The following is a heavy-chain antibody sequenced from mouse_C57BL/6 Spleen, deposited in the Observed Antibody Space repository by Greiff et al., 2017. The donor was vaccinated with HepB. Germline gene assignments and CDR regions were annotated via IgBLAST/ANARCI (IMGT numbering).Heavy chain of an antibody. CDR3: ARRYGSSSDYFDY. V-gene: IGHV1-18*01. CDR2: INPNNGGT. CDR1: GYTFTDYN. J-gene: IGHJ2*01. D-gene: IGHD1-1*01. Sequence: VQLKQSGPELVKPGASVKIPCKASGYTFTDYNMDWVKQSHGKSLEWIGDINPNNGGTIYNQKFKGKATLTVDKSSSTAYMELRSLTSEDTAVYYCARRYGSSSDYFDYWGQGTTLTVSS.